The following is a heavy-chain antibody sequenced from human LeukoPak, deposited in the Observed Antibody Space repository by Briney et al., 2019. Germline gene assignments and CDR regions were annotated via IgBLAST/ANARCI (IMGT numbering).Heavy chain of an antibody. CDR3: ARVGRMGCSSTSCYDDY. CDR2: IYYSGST. CDR1: GGSVSSGSYY. V-gene: IGHV4-61*01. Sequence: SETLSLTCTVSGGSVSSGSYYWRWIRQPPGKGLEWLGYIYYSGSTNYNPSLKSRVTISVDTSKTQFSLKLSSVTAADTAVYYCARVGRMGCSSTSCYDDYWGQGTLVTVSS. J-gene: IGHJ4*02. D-gene: IGHD2-2*01.